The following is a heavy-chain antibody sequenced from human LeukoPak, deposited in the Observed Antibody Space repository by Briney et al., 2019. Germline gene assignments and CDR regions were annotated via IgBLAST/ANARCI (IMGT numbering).Heavy chain of an antibody. J-gene: IGHJ5*02. Sequence: SETLSLTCTVSGGSISSYYWSWIRQPAGKGLEWIGYIYTSGSTNYNPSLKSRATMSVDTSKNQFSLKLSSVTAADTAIYYCARGGYYGSGNDFRFDPWGQGTLVTVSS. CDR2: IYTSGST. CDR1: GGSISSYY. V-gene: IGHV4-4*07. D-gene: IGHD3-10*01. CDR3: ARGGYYGSGNDFRFDP.